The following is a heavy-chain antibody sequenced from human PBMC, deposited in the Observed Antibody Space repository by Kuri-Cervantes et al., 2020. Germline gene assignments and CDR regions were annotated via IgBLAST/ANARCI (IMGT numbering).Heavy chain of an antibody. Sequence: ASVKVSCKASGYTFTSYGISWVRQAPGQGLEWMGWISAYNGNTNFAQKLQGRVTMTTDTPTSTAYMELRSLRSDATAVYYCARVGNAGGIAAAGGGVDVWGQGTTVTVSS. J-gene: IGHJ6*02. CDR2: ISAYNGNT. D-gene: IGHD6-13*01. V-gene: IGHV1-18*01. CDR3: ARVGNAGGIAAAGGGVDV. CDR1: GYTFTSYG.